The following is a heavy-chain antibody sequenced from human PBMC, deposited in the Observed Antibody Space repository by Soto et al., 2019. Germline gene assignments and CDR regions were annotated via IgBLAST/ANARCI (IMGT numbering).Heavy chain of an antibody. V-gene: IGHV3-23*01. D-gene: IGHD3-9*01. CDR1: GFTFNNFA. J-gene: IGHJ4*01. CDR3: SKGDWAHY. Sequence: EVQLLESGGGLVQPGGSLRLYCAASGFTFNNFAMTCVRQGPGKGLEWVSYIGADNHGYTDYASSVKGRFTVTRDNSKNMVFLQMSSLRPDDPAVYYCSKGDWAHYGGHGVMITVPS. CDR2: IGADNHGYT.